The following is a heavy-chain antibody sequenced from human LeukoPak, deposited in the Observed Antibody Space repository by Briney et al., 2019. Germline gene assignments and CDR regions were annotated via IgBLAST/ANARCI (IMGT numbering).Heavy chain of an antibody. V-gene: IGHV1-2*06. Sequence: ASVKVSCKASGYTFTGYYMHWVRQAPGQGLEWIGRINPNSGGTNYAQKFQCRVTMTRDTSISTAYMELSRLRSDDTAVYYCASSFSASSEDYWGQGTLVTVSS. D-gene: IGHD6-25*01. CDR1: GYTFTGYY. J-gene: IGHJ4*02. CDR3: ASSFSASSEDY. CDR2: INPNSGGT.